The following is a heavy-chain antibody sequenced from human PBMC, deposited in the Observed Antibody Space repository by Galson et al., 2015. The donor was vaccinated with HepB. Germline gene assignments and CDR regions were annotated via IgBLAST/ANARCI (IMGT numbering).Heavy chain of an antibody. CDR3: ARGRWGYYYGSGTPPRSYYFDY. CDR2: INHSGST. Sequence: LSLTCAVSGGSFSGYYWSWIRQPPGTGLEWIGEINHSGSTNYNPSLKGRVTISVDTSKNQFSLKLSSVTAADTAVYYCARGRWGYYYGSGTPPRSYYFDYWGQGTLVTVSS. V-gene: IGHV4-34*01. J-gene: IGHJ4*02. CDR1: GGSFSGYY. D-gene: IGHD3-10*01.